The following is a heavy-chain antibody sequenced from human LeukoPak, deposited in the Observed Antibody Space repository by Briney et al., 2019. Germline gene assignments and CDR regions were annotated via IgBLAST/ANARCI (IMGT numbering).Heavy chain of an antibody. V-gene: IGHV3-21*01. Sequence: GGSLRHSCAASGFTFSSYSMTWVRQAPGKGLEWVSSMSSGSRYIYYADSVRGRFTISRDNAKNSLYLLMNSLRAEDTAVYYCARDRPTGASRLFVVQWGQGPLFPVSS. J-gene: IGHJ4*02. CDR3: ARDRPTGASRLFVVQ. CDR1: GFTFSSYS. D-gene: IGHD3-3*01. CDR2: MSSGSRYI.